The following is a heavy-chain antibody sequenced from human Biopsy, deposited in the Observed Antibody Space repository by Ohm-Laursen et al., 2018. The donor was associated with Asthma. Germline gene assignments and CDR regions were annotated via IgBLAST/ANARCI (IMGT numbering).Heavy chain of an antibody. D-gene: IGHD3-10*01. J-gene: IGHJ6*02. Sequence: ATVKISCKTSGYTFNSAGITWVRQAPGQGLEWMGWISVYNGNTKVAQKLQDRVTMITDTSTSTAYMELRSLRSDDTAVYFCARAVDYSHYYGIDVWGQGTTVTVS. V-gene: IGHV1-18*01. CDR3: ARAVDYSHYYGIDV. CDR1: GYTFNSAG. CDR2: ISVYNGNT.